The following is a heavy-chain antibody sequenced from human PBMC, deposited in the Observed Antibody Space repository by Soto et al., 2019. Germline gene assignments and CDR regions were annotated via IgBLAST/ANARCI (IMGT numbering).Heavy chain of an antibody. V-gene: IGHV3-53*01. Sequence: GGSLRLSCAASGFTVSSNYMSWVRQAPGKGLEWVSVIYSGGSTYYADSVKGRFTISRDNSKNTLYLQMNSLRAEDTAVYYCARDNSYGIYYYYGMDVWGQGTTVTVSS. D-gene: IGHD5-18*01. CDR2: IYSGGST. CDR1: GFTVSSNY. J-gene: IGHJ6*02. CDR3: ARDNSYGIYYYYGMDV.